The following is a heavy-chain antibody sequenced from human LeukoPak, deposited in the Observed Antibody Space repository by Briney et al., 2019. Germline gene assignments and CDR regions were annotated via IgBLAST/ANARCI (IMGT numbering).Heavy chain of an antibody. CDR2: IYSGGGT. V-gene: IGHV3-66*01. Sequence: GGSLRLSCAASGFTVSSNYMSWVRQAPGKGLEWVSVIYSGGGTYYADSVKGRFTISRDNSKNTLYLQMNSLRAEDTAVYYCARAVYSGSSSGYWGQGTLVTVSS. J-gene: IGHJ4*02. CDR1: GFTVSSNY. D-gene: IGHD1-26*01. CDR3: ARAVYSGSSSGY.